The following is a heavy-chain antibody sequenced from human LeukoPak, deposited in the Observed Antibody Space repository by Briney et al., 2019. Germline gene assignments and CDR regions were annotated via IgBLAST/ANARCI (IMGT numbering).Heavy chain of an antibody. D-gene: IGHD5-24*01. CDR3: ARGASRDGYHSWVVGACDI. CDR2: IYHSGST. Sequence: PSETLSLTCAVSGYSISSGYYWGWIRQPPGKGLEWIGSIYHSGSTYYNPSLKSRVTISVDTSKNQFSLKLSSVTAADTAVYYCARGASRDGYHSWVVGACDIWGRGTMVTVSS. J-gene: IGHJ3*02. V-gene: IGHV4-38-2*01. CDR1: GYSISSGYY.